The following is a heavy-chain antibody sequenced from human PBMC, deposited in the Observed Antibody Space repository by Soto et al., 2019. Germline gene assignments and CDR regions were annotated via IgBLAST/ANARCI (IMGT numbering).Heavy chain of an antibody. V-gene: IGHV3-48*03. CDR3: ARDRGGDVGQFLFPDGFDL. J-gene: IGHJ3*01. Sequence: EVQLVESGGGSVQPGGSLRLSCAASGFSFSTYEMNWVRQAPGKGLEWISYIGGSGGTKYSADSVKGRFTISRDNAQNSLYLQMNSLRVEDTAVYYCARDRGGDVGQFLFPDGFDLWGQGTMVTVSS. CDR1: GFSFSTYE. CDR2: IGGSGGTK. D-gene: IGHD3-10*01.